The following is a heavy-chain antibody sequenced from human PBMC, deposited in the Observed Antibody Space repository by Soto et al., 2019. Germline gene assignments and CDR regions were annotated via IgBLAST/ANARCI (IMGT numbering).Heavy chain of an antibody. CDR1: GFTFSSYG. CDR2: ISDDGSNK. Sequence: QVQLVESGGGVVQPGRSLRLSCAASGFTFSSYGMHWVRQAPGKGLEWVAGISDDGSNKDYADSVKGRFTISRDNSKNTLYLQKNNVRAEDTAVYYWAKDPGIAVACIRAYGMDVWGQGTTVTVCS. D-gene: IGHD6-13*01. CDR3: AKDPGIAVACIRAYGMDV. V-gene: IGHV3-30*18. J-gene: IGHJ6*02.